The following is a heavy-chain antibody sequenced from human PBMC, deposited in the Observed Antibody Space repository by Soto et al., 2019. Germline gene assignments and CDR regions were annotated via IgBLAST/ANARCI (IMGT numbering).Heavy chain of an antibody. Sequence: QVQLVQSGAEVKKPGSSVKVSCKASGGTFSSYAISWVRQAPGQGLEWMGGIIPIFGTANYAQKFQGRVTITAHESTSTAYMELSSLRSEDTAVYYCARGFNGDYTIHWDYWGQGTLVTVSS. V-gene: IGHV1-69*01. CDR2: IIPIFGTA. J-gene: IGHJ4*02. D-gene: IGHD4-17*01. CDR1: GGTFSSYA. CDR3: ARGFNGDYTIHWDY.